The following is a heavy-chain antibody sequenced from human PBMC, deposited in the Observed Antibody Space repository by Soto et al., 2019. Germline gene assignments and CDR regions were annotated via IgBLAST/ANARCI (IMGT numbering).Heavy chain of an antibody. CDR1: GMTFNRNG. Sequence: GGSLRLSCPASGMTFNRNGMHWVRQAPGKGLEWVAVIWYDGSKTAYSDSVKGRFTISRDNAKNTLYLQMNSVRDEDTAIYYCARDRSAGDYFYYGMDVWGQGTTVTVSS. J-gene: IGHJ6*02. CDR3: ARDRSAGDYFYYGMDV. V-gene: IGHV3-33*01. D-gene: IGHD1-1*01. CDR2: IWYDGSKT.